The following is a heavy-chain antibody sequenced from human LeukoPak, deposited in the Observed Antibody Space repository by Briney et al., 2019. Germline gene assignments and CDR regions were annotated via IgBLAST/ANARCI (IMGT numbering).Heavy chain of an antibody. J-gene: IGHJ3*02. CDR1: GGTFSSYA. CDR3: ARERTRVGATRAFDT. V-gene: IGHV1-69*06. D-gene: IGHD1-26*01. CDR2: IIPIFGTA. Sequence: SVKLSSNASGGTFSSYAISRVRQPPGQGLEWMGGIIPIFGTANYAQKFQGRVTITADKSTSTAYMELSSLKSEDTAVYYCARERTRVGATRAFDTWGQGTMVTVSS.